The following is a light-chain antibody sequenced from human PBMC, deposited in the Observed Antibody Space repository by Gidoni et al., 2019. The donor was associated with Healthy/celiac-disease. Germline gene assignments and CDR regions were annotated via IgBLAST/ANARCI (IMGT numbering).Light chain of an antibody. CDR2: KAS. CDR1: QSISSW. J-gene: IGKJ2*01. Sequence: DIQMTQSPSTLSASVGDRVTITCRASQSISSWLAWYQQKPGKAAKLLIYKASSLEGGVPSRFSGSGSGTDCTLTISSLQPDDFATYYCQQYNSYSPRYTFGQGTKLEIK. CDR3: QQYNSYSPRYT. V-gene: IGKV1-5*03.